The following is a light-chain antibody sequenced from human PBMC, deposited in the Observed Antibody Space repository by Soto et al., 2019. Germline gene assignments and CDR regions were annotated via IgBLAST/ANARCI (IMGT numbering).Light chain of an antibody. Sequence: NVLTQSPATLSLSPGERATLSCRASESVGDRPFAWYQQKPGHAPRLLIYGASTRATGIPDRFSGSGSGTDFTLTISRLEPEDFAVYYCQQYHDSATFGQGTRLEIK. CDR1: ESVGDRP. V-gene: IGKV3-20*01. J-gene: IGKJ5*01. CDR2: GAS. CDR3: QQYHDSAT.